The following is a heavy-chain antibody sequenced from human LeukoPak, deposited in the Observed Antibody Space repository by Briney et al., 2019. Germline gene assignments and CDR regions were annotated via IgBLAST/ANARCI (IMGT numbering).Heavy chain of an antibody. CDR1: GYTFTGYY. J-gene: IGHJ4*02. CDR2: ISAYNGNT. D-gene: IGHD4-17*01. V-gene: IGHV1-18*04. Sequence: GASVKVSCKASGYTFTGYYMHWVRQAPGQGLEWMGWISAYNGNTNYAQKLQGRVTMTTDTSTSTAYMELRSLRSDDTAVYYCARDPPVWGDYSPTVWVFDYWGQGTLVTVSS. CDR3: ARDPPVWGDYSPTVWVFDY.